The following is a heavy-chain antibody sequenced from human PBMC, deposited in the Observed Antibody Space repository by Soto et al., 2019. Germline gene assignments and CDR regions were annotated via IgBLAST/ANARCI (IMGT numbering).Heavy chain of an antibody. CDR1: GVSFSGYY. CDR2: INHSGST. D-gene: IGHD5-12*01. Sequence: SETLSLTCAFYGVSFSGYYWILIRQPPGKGLEWIGEINHSGSTNYNPSLKSRVTISVDTSKNQFSLKLSSVTAADTAVYYCASRRRGYSGYHFNYWGQGTLVTVSS. J-gene: IGHJ4*02. V-gene: IGHV4-34*01. CDR3: ASRRRGYSGYHFNY.